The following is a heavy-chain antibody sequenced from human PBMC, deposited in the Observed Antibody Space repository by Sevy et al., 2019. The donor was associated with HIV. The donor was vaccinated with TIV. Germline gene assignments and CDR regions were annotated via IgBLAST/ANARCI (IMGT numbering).Heavy chain of an antibody. CDR2: IIPIFGTA. Sequence: ASVKVSCKASGGTFSSYAISWVRQAPGQGLEWMGGIIPIFGTAKYAQKFQGRVTITADKSTSTAYMELSSLRSEDTAVYYGASGIAAAAPYYYYYYMDVWGKGTTVTVSS. V-gene: IGHV1-69*06. CDR3: ASGIAAAAPYYYYYYMDV. D-gene: IGHD6-13*01. J-gene: IGHJ6*03. CDR1: GGTFSSYA.